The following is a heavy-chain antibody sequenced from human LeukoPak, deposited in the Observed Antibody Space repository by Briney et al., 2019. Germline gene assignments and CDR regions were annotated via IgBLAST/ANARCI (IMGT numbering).Heavy chain of an antibody. CDR2: IQLKNDDWTA. Sequence: PGGSVRLSCAASGFTFSQSFMSWVRQAPGKGLEWVGRIQLKNDDWTADYAAPVQGRFTISRDDSLSMLYLQMNNLTPGDTGVYYCTIENWGRGDYWGQGTLVTVSS. CDR1: GFTFSQSF. V-gene: IGHV3-15*01. CDR3: TIENWGRGDY. D-gene: IGHD7-27*01. J-gene: IGHJ4*02.